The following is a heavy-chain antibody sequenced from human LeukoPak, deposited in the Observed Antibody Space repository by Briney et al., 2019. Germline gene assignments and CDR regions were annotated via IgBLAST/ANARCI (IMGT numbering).Heavy chain of an antibody. V-gene: IGHV3-53*01. Sequence: PGGSLRLSCVASGFTVSDNCMSWVRQAPGKGLEWVSVIYGDGDTYFSDSVKGRFTISRDNSKNTLYLQMNSLRAEDTAVYYCARERIYFGSGRDLTDARLFYYYGMDIWGQGTTVTVSS. D-gene: IGHD3-10*01. CDR2: IYGDGDT. CDR1: GFTVSDNC. CDR3: ARERIYFGSGRDLTDARLFYYYGMDI. J-gene: IGHJ6*02.